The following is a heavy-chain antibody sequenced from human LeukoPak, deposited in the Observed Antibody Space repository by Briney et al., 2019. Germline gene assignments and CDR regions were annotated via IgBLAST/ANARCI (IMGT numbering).Heavy chain of an antibody. V-gene: IGHV3-30*18. D-gene: IGHD2-2*01. J-gene: IGHJ4*02. CDR2: ISYDGSIK. CDR1: GFTFSSYA. CDR3: AKGCSSTSCSSAGIDY. Sequence: GGSLRLSCAASGFTFSSYAMSWVRQAPGKGLEWVAVISYDGSIKYYADSVKGRFTISRDNSKNTLYLQMNSLRAEDTAVYYCAKGCSSTSCSSAGIDYWGQGTLVTVSS.